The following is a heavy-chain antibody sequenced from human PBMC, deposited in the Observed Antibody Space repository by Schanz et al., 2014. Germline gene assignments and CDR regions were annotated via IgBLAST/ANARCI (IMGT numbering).Heavy chain of an antibody. V-gene: IGHV4-30-4*07. CDR2: IYYSGST. J-gene: IGHJ4*02. Sequence: QVPLQESGPGLVKPSQTLSLTCAVSGGSISSGGYTWSWIRQPPGKGLEWIGYIYYSGSTYYNPSLKSRVTISVDTSKNHFSLMLGSVTAADTAVYYCARAAGPVDYWGQGTLVTVSS. CDR3: ARAAGPVDY. D-gene: IGHD6-13*01. CDR1: GGSISSGGYT.